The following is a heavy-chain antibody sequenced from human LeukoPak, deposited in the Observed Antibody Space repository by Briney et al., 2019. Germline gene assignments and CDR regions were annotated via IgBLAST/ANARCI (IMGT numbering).Heavy chain of an antibody. V-gene: IGHV3-21*04. CDR1: GFTFSSYS. J-gene: IGHJ4*02. D-gene: IGHD3-10*01. CDR3: AKDRATYYYGSGSYPL. Sequence: GGSLRLSCAASGFTFSSYSMNWVRQAPGKGLEWVSSISSSSSYIYHADSVKGRLTISRDNAKNSLYLQMNSLRAEDTAVYYCAKDRATYYYGSGSYPLWGQGTLVTVSS. CDR2: ISSSSSYI.